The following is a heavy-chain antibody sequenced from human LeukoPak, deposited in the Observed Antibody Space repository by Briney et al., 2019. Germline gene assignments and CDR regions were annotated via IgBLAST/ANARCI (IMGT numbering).Heavy chain of an antibody. CDR3: ARVFLERLTSGYFDN. CDR1: GFTFSEYA. CDR2: ISYDGRQK. V-gene: IGHV3-30-3*01. J-gene: IGHJ4*01. Sequence: GGSLRLSCAASGFTFSEYAMHWVRQAPGKGLEWVAVISYDGRQKYYGDSVKGRFTISRDNPKNTLYLQMNSLRDDDTAVDYCARVFLERLTSGYFDNWGQEPWSPSPQ. D-gene: IGHD3-3*01.